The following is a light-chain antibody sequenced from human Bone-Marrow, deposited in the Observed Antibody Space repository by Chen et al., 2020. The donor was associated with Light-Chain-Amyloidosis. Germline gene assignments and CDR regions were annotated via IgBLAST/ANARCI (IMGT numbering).Light chain of an antibody. CDR3: QQLNSYPSIT. CDR2: GAS. CDR1: QGISVY. Sequence: DIQLSQSPSFLSASVGDRVTITCRASQGISVYLAWYQQKPGKAPNLLIYGASTLQRGVPSRCSGSGSGTDFTLTIIGLQPEDFATYYCQQLNSYPSITFGQGTRLESK. V-gene: IGKV1-9*01. J-gene: IGKJ5*01.